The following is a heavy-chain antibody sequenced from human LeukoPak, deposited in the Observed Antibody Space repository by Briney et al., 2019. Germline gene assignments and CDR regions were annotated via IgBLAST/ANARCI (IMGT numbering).Heavy chain of an antibody. Sequence: PSETLSLTCTVSGVSISSYYWSWIRQPPGKGLEWIGYIYYSGSTNYNPSLKSRVTISVDTSKNQFSLKLSSVTAADTAVYYCARQGLYYYGSGSYGGDWFDPWGQGTLATVSS. V-gene: IGHV4-59*08. CDR2: IYYSGST. CDR1: GVSISSYY. CDR3: ARQGLYYYGSGSYGGDWFDP. D-gene: IGHD3-10*01. J-gene: IGHJ5*02.